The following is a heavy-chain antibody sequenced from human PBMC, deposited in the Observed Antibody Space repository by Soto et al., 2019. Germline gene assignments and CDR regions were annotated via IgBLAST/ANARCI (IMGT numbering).Heavy chain of an antibody. V-gene: IGHV4-34*01. CDR1: GGSFSGYY. D-gene: IGHD7-27*01. CDR2: INHSGST. J-gene: IGHJ4*02. CDR3: AREAKLGTPYYFDY. Sequence: SETLSLTCAVYGGSFSGYYWSWIRQPPGKGLEWIGEINHSGSTNYNPSLKSRVTISVDTSKNQFSLKLSSVTAADTAVYYCAREAKLGTPYYFDYWGQGTLVTVS.